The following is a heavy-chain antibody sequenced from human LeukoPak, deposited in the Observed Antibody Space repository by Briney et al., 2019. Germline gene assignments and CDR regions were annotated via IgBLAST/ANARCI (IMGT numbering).Heavy chain of an antibody. CDR3: AGGPTRYYFDY. CDR1: GFTVSKKY. V-gene: IGHV3-53*01. Sequence: GGSLRLSCAASGFTVSKKYMTWVRQAPGKGLEWVSVIYSGGSTYYVDSVKGRFTISRDNSKNTLYLQMNSLRAEDTAVYYCAGGPTRYYFDYWGQGTLVTVSS. J-gene: IGHJ4*02. D-gene: IGHD2-2*01. CDR2: IYSGGST.